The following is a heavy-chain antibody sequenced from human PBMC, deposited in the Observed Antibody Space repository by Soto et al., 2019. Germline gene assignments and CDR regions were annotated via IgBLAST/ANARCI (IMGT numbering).Heavy chain of an antibody. CDR3: AKDDCGYSYGYLFDY. V-gene: IGHV3-23*01. Sequence: GGSLRLSCAASGFTFSSYAMSWVRQAPGKGLEWVSAISGSGGSTYYADSVKGRFTISRDNSKNTLYLQMNSLRAEDTAVYYCAKDDCGYSYGYLFDYWGQGTLVTVSS. CDR1: GFTFSSYA. CDR2: ISGSGGST. D-gene: IGHD5-18*01. J-gene: IGHJ4*02.